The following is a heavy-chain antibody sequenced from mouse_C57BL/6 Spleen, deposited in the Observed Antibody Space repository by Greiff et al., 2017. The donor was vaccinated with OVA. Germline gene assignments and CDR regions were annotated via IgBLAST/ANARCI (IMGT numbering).Heavy chain of an antibody. D-gene: IGHD2-13*01. Sequence: QVQLQQSGPELVKPGASVKISCKASGYAFSSSWMNWVKQRPGKGLEWIGRIYPGDGATNYNGKFKGKATLTADKSSSTAYMQLSSLTSEDSAVYFCAREDYFFAYWGQGTLVTVSA. CDR1: GYAFSSSW. V-gene: IGHV1-82*01. CDR3: AREDYFFAY. J-gene: IGHJ3*01. CDR2: IYPGDGAT.